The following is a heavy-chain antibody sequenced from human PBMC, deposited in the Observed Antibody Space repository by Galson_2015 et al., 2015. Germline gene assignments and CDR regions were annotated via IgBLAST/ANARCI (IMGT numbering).Heavy chain of an antibody. CDR2: ISYDGSNK. V-gene: IGHV3-30*18. J-gene: IGHJ4*02. Sequence: SLRLSCAASGFTFSSYGMHWVRQAPGKGLEWVAVISYDGSNKYYADSVKGRFTISRDNSKNTLYLQMNSLRAEDTAVNYCAKDLLRRQWLAPRGGWGQGTLVTVSS. CDR1: GFTFSSYG. D-gene: IGHD5-12*01. CDR3: AKDLLRRQWLAPRGG.